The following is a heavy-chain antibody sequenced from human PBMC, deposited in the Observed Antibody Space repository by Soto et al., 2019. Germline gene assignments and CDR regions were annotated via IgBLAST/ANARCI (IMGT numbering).Heavy chain of an antibody. CDR1: GCTFPSYE. CDR3: ARAQGYSSGWSDY. D-gene: IGHD6-19*01. CDR2: ISSSGSTI. Sequence: GGSLRLCCAASGCTFPSYEMHWVSQVPGKGLEWVSYISSSGSTIYYAGSVKGRFTISRDNAKNSLYLQMNSLRAEDTAVYYCARAQGYSSGWSDYWGQGILVTVTS. V-gene: IGHV3-48*03. J-gene: IGHJ4*02.